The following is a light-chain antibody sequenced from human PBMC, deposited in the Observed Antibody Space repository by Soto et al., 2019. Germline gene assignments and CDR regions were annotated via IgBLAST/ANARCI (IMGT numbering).Light chain of an antibody. V-gene: IGKV1-5*01. Sequence: DRERKQSTSTLSAYLVDRVTITCRASESISSGLAWYQQKPGKAPKVLIYDASSLQSGVPSRFSGSGSGTEFTLTISCLQPEGFAPYSCQRASSFPQPFGRGTKVDIK. CDR2: DAS. CDR3: QRASSFPQP. J-gene: IGKJ3*01. CDR1: ESISSG.